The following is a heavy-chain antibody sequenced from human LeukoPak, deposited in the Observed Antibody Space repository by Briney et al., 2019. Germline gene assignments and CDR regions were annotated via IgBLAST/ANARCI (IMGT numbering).Heavy chain of an antibody. J-gene: IGHJ4*02. CDR3: AKDGPLVGPYYFDY. CDR1: GFTFTSYA. CDR2: ISGSGVST. D-gene: IGHD1-26*01. V-gene: IGHV3-23*01. Sequence: PGGSLRLSCAASGFTFTSYAMNWVRQAPGKGLEWVSAISGSGVSTYYADSVKGRFTISRDNSKNMLYLQMNSLRAEDTAVYYCAKDGPLVGPYYFDYWGQGTLVTVSS.